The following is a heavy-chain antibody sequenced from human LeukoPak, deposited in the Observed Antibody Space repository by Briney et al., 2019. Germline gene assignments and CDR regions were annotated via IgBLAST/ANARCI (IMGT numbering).Heavy chain of an antibody. V-gene: IGHV6-1*01. CDR3: ARTTYYYDSSGYDYFDY. Sequence: SQTLSLTCAISGDSVSSNSAAWNWIRQSPSRGLEWLGRTYYRSKWYNDYAVSVKSRITINPDTSKNQFSLQLSSVTPEDTAVYYCARTTYYYDSSGYDYFDYWGQGTLVTVSS. J-gene: IGHJ4*02. CDR1: GDSVSSNSAA. CDR2: TYYRSKWYN. D-gene: IGHD3-22*01.